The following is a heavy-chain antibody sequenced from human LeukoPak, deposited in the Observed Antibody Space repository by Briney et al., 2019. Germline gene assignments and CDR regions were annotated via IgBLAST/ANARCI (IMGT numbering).Heavy chain of an antibody. CDR1: GGSISSYY. Sequence: SETLSLTCTVSGGSISSYYWSWIRQPPGNGLEWIGYIYYSGSTNYNPSLKSRVTISVDTSKNQFSLKLSSVTAADTAVYYCARHMLYDDVWGSYFDYWGQGTLVTVSS. CDR3: ARHMLYDDVWGSYFDY. CDR2: IYYSGST. V-gene: IGHV4-59*08. D-gene: IGHD3-16*01. J-gene: IGHJ4*02.